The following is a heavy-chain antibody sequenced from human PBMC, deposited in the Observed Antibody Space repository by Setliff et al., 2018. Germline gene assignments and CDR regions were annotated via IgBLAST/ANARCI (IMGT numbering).Heavy chain of an antibody. CDR3: ARGPYNIYDRSGYGFTNWFDP. CDR1: GYTFTGYY. CDR2: INPNSGGT. V-gene: IGHV1-2*06. Sequence: GASVKVSCKASGYTFTGYYMYWVRQAPGQGLEWMGRINPNSGGTNSAQKFQGRVTMTRDTSISTAYMELSRLRSDDTAVYYCARGPYNIYDRSGYGFTNWFDPWGQGILVTVSS. D-gene: IGHD3-22*01. J-gene: IGHJ5*02.